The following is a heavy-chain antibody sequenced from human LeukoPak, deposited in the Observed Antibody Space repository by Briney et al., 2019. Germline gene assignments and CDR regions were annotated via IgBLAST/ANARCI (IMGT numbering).Heavy chain of an antibody. D-gene: IGHD4-17*01. CDR2: IIPIFGTA. V-gene: IGHV1-69*06. J-gene: IGHJ4*02. CDR3: TEYGDYDDY. CDR1: GGTFSSYA. Sequence: GASVKVSCKASGGTFSSYAISWVRQAPGQGLEWMGGIIPIFGTANYAQKFQGRVTITADKSTSTAYMELSGLRSEDTVVYYCTEYGDYDDYWGQGTLVTVSS.